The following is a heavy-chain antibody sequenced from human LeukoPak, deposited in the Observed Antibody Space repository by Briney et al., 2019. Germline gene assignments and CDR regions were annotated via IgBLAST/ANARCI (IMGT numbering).Heavy chain of an antibody. Sequence: GGSLRLSCAAPGFTFSSYWMSWVRQAPGKGLEWVANIKQDGSEKYYVDSVKGRFTVSGDNAKNSLYLQMNSLRAEDTAVYYCARDRYYDFWSGYSDGYGYWGQGTLVTVSS. J-gene: IGHJ4*02. CDR3: ARDRYYDFWSGYSDGYGY. CDR2: IKQDGSEK. V-gene: IGHV3-7*01. CDR1: GFTFSSYW. D-gene: IGHD3-3*01.